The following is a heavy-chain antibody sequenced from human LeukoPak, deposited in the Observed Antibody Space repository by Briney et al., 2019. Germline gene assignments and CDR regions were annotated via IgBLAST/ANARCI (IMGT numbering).Heavy chain of an antibody. J-gene: IGHJ2*01. D-gene: IGHD6-19*01. CDR2: IRDDGSLK. CDR1: EFTFSSFA. Sequence: GRSLRLSCAASEFTFSSFAMQWVRQAPGKGPEGVAFIRDDGSLKFYADSVKGRFTISRDNSKRTVDLQMNSLTLEDTAVYHCTKWSQQWLGGHWYFDLWGRGTRVIVSS. V-gene: IGHV3-30*02. CDR3: TKWSQQWLGGHWYFDL.